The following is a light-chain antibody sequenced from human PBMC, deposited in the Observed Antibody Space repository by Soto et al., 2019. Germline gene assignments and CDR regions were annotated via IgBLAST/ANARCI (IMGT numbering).Light chain of an antibody. CDR3: QQYVAEPLT. CDR1: QSVGSF. V-gene: IGKV3-11*01. CDR2: DAS. J-gene: IGKJ4*01. Sequence: EVVLTQSPATLSLSPGERATLSCRASQSVGSFLAWYQQKPGQAPRLLIYDASTRATGIPDRFSGSGSGTDFTLTISRLEPEDFAVYYCQQYVAEPLTFGGRSIVDI.